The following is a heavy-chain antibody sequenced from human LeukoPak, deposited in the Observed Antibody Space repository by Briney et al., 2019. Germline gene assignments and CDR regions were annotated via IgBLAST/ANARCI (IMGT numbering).Heavy chain of an antibody. D-gene: IGHD5-18*01. J-gene: IGHJ6*03. CDR1: GGSFSGYY. CDR3: AREGSLVTTRYYYYYMYV. V-gene: IGHV4-34*01. CDR2: INHSGST. Sequence: SETLSLTCAVYGGSFSGYYWSWIRQPPGKGLEWIGEINHSGSTNYNPSLKSRVTISVDTSKNQFSLKLSSVTAADTAVYYCAREGSLVTTRYYYYYMYVWGKGTTVTVSS.